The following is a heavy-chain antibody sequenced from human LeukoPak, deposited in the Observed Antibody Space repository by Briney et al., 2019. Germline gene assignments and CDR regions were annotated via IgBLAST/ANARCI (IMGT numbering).Heavy chain of an antibody. J-gene: IGHJ5*02. CDR1: GGSFSGYY. V-gene: IGHV4-34*01. CDR2: INHSGST. Sequence: PSETLSLTCAVYGGSFSGYYWSWIRQPPGKGLEWIGEINHSGSTNYNPSLKSRVIISVDTSKNQFSLKLSSVTAADTAVYYCARDSAGYCSSTSCFGGFDPWGQGTLVTVSS. D-gene: IGHD2-2*01. CDR3: ARDSAGYCSSTSCFGGFDP.